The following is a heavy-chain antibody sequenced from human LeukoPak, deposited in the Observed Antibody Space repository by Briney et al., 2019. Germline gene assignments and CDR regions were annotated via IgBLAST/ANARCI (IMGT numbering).Heavy chain of an antibody. CDR2: IYSGGST. J-gene: IGHJ4*02. CDR1: GFTVSSNY. D-gene: IGHD6-19*01. Sequence: GGSLRLSCAASGFTVSSNYMSWVRQAPGKGLEWVSVIYSGGSTYYADSVKGRFTISRDNSKNTLYLQMNSLRAEDTAVYYCARSPTSGWYVHPFDYWGQGTLVTASS. CDR3: ARSPTSGWYVHPFDY. V-gene: IGHV3-53*01.